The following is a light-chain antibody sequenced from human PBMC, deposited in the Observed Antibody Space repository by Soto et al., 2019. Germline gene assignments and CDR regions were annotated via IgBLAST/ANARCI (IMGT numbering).Light chain of an antibody. CDR3: LQDYGDSWT. CDR2: AAS. Sequence: QMTQSPSSLSASVGEKIIITCRASRDVGSDVSWYQQKPGQAPKLLIYAASNLYTGVPSRFSGSRSGTEFTLTISSLQPEDFASYYCLQDYGDSWTLGRGTKVDIK. CDR1: RDVGSD. J-gene: IGKJ1*01. V-gene: IGKV1-6*01.